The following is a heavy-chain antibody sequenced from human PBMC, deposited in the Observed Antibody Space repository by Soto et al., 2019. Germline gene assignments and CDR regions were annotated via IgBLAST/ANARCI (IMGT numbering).Heavy chain of an antibody. D-gene: IGHD7-27*01. V-gene: IGHV4-59*01. CDR1: GGSISSDY. CDR3: ARGWGGDSQH. CDR2: MYYSGST. J-gene: IGHJ1*01. Sequence: QVQLQESGPGLVKPSETLSLTCTVSGGSISSDYWSWIRQPPGKGLEWIGYMYYSGSTNYNPSHKRRVTISVATSKNRFSLQLSSVTAADTAVYYCARGWGGDSQHWGQGTLVTVSS.